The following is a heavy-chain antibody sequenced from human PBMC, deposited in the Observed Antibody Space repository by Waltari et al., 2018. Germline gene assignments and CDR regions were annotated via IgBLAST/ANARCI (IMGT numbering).Heavy chain of an antibody. D-gene: IGHD3-3*01. CDR1: GFTFDDYA. CDR2: ISWNSVSI. V-gene: IGHV3-9*01. Sequence: EVQLVESGGGLVQPGRSLRLSCAASGFTFDDYAMHWVRQAPGKGLEWVSGISWNSVSIGYADSVKGRFTISRDNAKNSLYLQMNSLRAEDTALYYCAKDIGDDFWSGPGAFDIWGQGTMVTVSS. J-gene: IGHJ3*02. CDR3: AKDIGDDFWSGPGAFDI.